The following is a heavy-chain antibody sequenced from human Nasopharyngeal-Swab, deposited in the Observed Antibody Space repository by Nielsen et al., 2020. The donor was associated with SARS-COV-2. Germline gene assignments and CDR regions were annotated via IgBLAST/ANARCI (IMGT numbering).Heavy chain of an antibody. Sequence: RQASGKGLEWIGYIYRLGGTSYNPSLKSRVTISLDASNNQFSLRLSSVTAADTAMFYCARGTPFDYWGQGILVTVSS. CDR3: ARGTPFDY. V-gene: IGHV4-31*02. CDR2: IYRLGGT. D-gene: IGHD1-1*01. J-gene: IGHJ4*02.